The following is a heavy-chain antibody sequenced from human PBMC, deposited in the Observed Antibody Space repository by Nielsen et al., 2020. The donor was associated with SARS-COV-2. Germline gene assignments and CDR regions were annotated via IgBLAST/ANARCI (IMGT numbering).Heavy chain of an antibody. D-gene: IGHD6-19*01. J-gene: IGHJ4*02. CDR1: GYRFTSYA. Sequence: ASVKVSCKASGYRFTSYAIHWVRQAPGQGLESMGWINAGNGYTEYSQNFQGRVTITTDTSATTAYMEVRYLKSEDTAVFYCVRGGVNGWWDYWGQGTLVTVSS. CDR3: VRGGVNGWWDY. V-gene: IGHV1-3*01. CDR2: INAGNGYT.